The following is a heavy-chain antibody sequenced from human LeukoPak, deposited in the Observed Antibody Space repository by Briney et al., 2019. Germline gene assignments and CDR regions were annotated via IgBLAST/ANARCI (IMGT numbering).Heavy chain of an antibody. CDR3: AKEVFGVVIIGIDY. CDR2: IYNDGSST. D-gene: IGHD3-3*01. Sequence: GGSLRLSCAASGFTFSNYWMHWVRQAPGKGLVWVSRIYNDGSSTSYADSVKGRFTISRDNAKSTLYLQMNSLRAEDTAVYYCAKEVFGVVIIGIDYWGQGTLVTVSS. J-gene: IGHJ4*02. CDR1: GFTFSNYW. V-gene: IGHV3-74*01.